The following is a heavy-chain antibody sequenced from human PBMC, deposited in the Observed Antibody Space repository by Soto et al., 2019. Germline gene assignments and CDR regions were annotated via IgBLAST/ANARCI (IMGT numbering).Heavy chain of an antibody. CDR3: AKVGEYCSSTSCYWSYYMDV. CDR1: GFTFSSYA. D-gene: IGHD2-2*01. CDR2: ISGSGGST. V-gene: IGHV3-23*01. J-gene: IGHJ6*03. Sequence: EVQLLESGGGLVQPGGSLRLSCAASGFTFSSYAMSWVRQAPGKGLEWVSAISGSGGSTYYADSVKGRFTISRDNSKNTLYLQMNSLRAEDTAVYYCAKVGEYCSSTSCYWSYYMDVWGKGTTVTVSS.